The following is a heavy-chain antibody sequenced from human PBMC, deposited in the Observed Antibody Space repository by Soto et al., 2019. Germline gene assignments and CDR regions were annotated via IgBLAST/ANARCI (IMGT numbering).Heavy chain of an antibody. D-gene: IGHD7-27*01. CDR1: GGSVRTGSYH. Sequence: QVQLQKSGPGRVKPSETLSLTCSVSGGSVRTGSYHWSWIRQPPGKGLEWIGFIPNNGSPDYNPSLKSRVLVSIDRSKNQFSLKVNSVTAADTAVYFCARIGWGGDSWGQGTLVTVSS. CDR2: IPNNGSP. CDR3: ARIGWGGDS. J-gene: IGHJ4*02. V-gene: IGHV4-61*01.